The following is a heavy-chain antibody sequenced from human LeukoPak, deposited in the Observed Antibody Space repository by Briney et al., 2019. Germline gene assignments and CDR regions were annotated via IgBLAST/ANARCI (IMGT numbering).Heavy chain of an antibody. D-gene: IGHD2/OR15-2a*01. CDR1: GFTLDDYA. Sequence: GGSLRLSCAASGFTLDDYAMHWVRHARGKGLEWVSGISWNSGSIAYADSVKGRFTISRDNAKNSLYLQMNSLRAEDTAVYYCAKYEYSSFDYWGEGTLVTVSS. V-gene: IGHV3-9*01. J-gene: IGHJ4*02. CDR2: ISWNSGSI. CDR3: AKYEYSSFDY.